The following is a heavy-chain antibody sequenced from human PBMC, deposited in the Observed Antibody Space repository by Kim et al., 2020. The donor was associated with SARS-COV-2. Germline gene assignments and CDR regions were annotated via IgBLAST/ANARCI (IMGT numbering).Heavy chain of an antibody. V-gene: IGHV4-34*01. CDR1: GGSFSGYY. J-gene: IGHJ5*02. D-gene: IGHD2-21*02. CDR3: ARERHIVVVTDGGGKGWFDP. CDR2: INHSGST. Sequence: SETLSLTCAVYGGSFSGYYWSWIRQPPGKGLEWIGEINHSGSTNYNPSLTSRVTISVDTSKNQFSLKLSSVTAADTAVYYCARERHIVVVTDGGGKGWFDPWGQGTLVTVSS.